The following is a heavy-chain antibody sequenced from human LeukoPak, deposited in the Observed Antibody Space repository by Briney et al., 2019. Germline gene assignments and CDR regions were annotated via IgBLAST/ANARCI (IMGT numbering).Heavy chain of an antibody. CDR2: ISAYNGNT. J-gene: IGHJ4*02. D-gene: IGHD6-6*01. CDR3: ATAGQGSSSEVAFDY. Sequence: ASVKVSCKTSGYTFTSYGISWVRQAPGQGLEWMGWISAYNGNTNYAQKLQGRVTMTTDTSTSTAYIELRSLRSDDTAVYFCATAGQGSSSEVAFDYWGQGTLVTVSS. V-gene: IGHV1-18*01. CDR1: GYTFTSYG.